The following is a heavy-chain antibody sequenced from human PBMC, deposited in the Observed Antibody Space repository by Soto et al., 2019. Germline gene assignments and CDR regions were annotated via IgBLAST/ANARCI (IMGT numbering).Heavy chain of an antibody. V-gene: IGHV1-58*01. CDR3: AAWKYYDFWSGYYTHWFDP. J-gene: IGHJ5*02. CDR1: GFTFTSSA. CDR2: IVVGSGNT. Sequence: ASVKVSCKASGFTFTSSAVQWVRQARGQRLEWIGWIVVGSGNTNYAQKFQERVTITRDMSTSTAYMELSSLRSEDTVVYYCAAWKYYDFWSGYYTHWFDPWGQGTLVTVSS. D-gene: IGHD3-3*01.